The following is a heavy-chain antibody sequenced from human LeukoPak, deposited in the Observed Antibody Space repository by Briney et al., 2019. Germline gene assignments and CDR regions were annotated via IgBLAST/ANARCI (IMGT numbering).Heavy chain of an antibody. Sequence: SETLSLTCTVSGGSIASGEYYWNWIRQPPGKGLEWIAHVYYTGNIFYNPSLKSRVTMSVDTSKNQFSLKLNSVTAADTAVYYCARDSRGAGPDFDYWGQGTLVTVSS. CDR2: VYYTGNI. V-gene: IGHV4-30-4*02. D-gene: IGHD6-19*01. J-gene: IGHJ4*02. CDR3: ARDSRGAGPDFDY. CDR1: GGSIASGEYY.